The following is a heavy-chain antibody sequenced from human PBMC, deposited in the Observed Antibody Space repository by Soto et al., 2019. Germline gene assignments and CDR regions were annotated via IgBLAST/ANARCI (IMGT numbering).Heavy chain of an antibody. V-gene: IGHV3-21*01. CDR1: GFSFGDYI. Sequence: AQLVESGGSLVKPGGSLRLSCAASGFSFGDYIMNWVRQAPGRGLEWVASISHSGSYIFYADSVKGRFTISRDNSSDSLYLQMNSLRVDDTAIYYCASPRAYCVTTSNCFIAFDIWGQGTRVTVSS. D-gene: IGHD4-17*01. J-gene: IGHJ3*02. CDR3: ASPRAYCVTTSNCFIAFDI. CDR2: ISHSGSYI.